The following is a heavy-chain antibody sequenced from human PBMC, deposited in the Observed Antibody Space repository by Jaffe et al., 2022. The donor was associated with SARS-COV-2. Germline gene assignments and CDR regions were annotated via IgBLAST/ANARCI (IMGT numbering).Heavy chain of an antibody. J-gene: IGHJ3*02. D-gene: IGHD5-18*01. V-gene: IGHV3-21*01. CDR1: GFTFSSYS. CDR3: ARDDTAMATSAFDI. CDR2: ISSSSSYI. Sequence: EVQLVESGGGLVKPGGSLRLSCAASGFTFSSYSMNWVRQAPGKGLEWVSSISSSSSYIYYADSVKGRFTISRDNAKNSLYLQMNSLRAEDTAVYYCARDDTAMATSAFDIWGQGTMVTVSS.